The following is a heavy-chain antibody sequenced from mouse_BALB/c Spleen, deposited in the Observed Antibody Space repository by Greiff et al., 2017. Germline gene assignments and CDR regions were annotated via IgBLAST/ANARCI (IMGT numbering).Heavy chain of an antibody. CDR2: IRLKSDNYAT. D-gene: IGHD2-4*01. Sequence: EVMLVESGGGLVQPGGSMKLSCVASGFTFSSYWMSWVRQSPEKGLEWVAEIRLKSDNYATHYAESVKGKFTISRDDSKSRLYLQMNSLRAEDTGIYYCTITKGLPFAYWGQGTLVTVSA. CDR3: TITKGLPFAY. V-gene: IGHV6-6*02. J-gene: IGHJ3*01. CDR1: GFTFSSYW.